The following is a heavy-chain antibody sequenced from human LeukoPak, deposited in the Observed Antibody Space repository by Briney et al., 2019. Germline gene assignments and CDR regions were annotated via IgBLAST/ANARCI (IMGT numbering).Heavy chain of an antibody. Sequence: GGSLRLSFAASGFTFSDYYMSWIRQAPGKGLEWVSYISSSSSYTNYADSVKGRFTISRDNAKNSLYLQMNSLRAEDTAVYYCARGVDFDWLLYYYWGQGTLVTVSS. CDR2: ISSSSSYT. J-gene: IGHJ4*02. CDR1: GFTFSDYY. CDR3: ARGVDFDWLLYYY. D-gene: IGHD3-9*01. V-gene: IGHV3-11*06.